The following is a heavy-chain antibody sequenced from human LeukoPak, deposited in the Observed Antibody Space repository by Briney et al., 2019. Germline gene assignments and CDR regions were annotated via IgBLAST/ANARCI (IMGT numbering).Heavy chain of an antibody. J-gene: IGHJ4*02. CDR1: GFTVSSNY. Sequence: GGSLRLSCAASGFTVSSNYMSWVRQAPGKGLEWVSGISWNSGSIGYADSVKGRFTISRDNAKNSLYLQMNSLRAEDTALYYCAKDEDDSSGYYYGAIDYWGQGTLVTVSS. D-gene: IGHD3-22*01. CDR3: AKDEDDSSGYYYGAIDY. CDR2: ISWNSGSI. V-gene: IGHV3-9*01.